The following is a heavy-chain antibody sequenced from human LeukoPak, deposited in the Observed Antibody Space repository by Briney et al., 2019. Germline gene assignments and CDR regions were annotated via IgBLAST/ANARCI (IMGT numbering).Heavy chain of an antibody. J-gene: IGHJ3*02. V-gene: IGHV3-9*01. D-gene: IGHD3-22*01. Sequence: GGSLRLSCAASGFTFYDYAMHRVRQAPGKGLEWVSGISWNSATTGYADSVKGRFTISRDNAKNSLYLQMHSLRAEDTALYYCAKARDSSGYLDAFDIWGQGTMVTVSS. CDR3: AKARDSSGYLDAFDI. CDR2: ISWNSATT. CDR1: GFTFYDYA.